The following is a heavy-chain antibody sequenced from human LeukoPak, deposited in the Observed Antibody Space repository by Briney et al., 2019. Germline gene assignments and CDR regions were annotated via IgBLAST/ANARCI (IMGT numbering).Heavy chain of an antibody. J-gene: IGHJ4*02. Sequence: PGRSLRLSCAASGFTFSSYAMHWVRQAPGKGLEWVAFIRYDGSNKYYADSVKGRFTISRDNSKNTLYLQMNSLRAEDTAVYYCAKDKSRDGYNLVWGQGTLVTVSS. CDR3: AKDKSRDGYNLV. V-gene: IGHV3-30*02. CDR1: GFTFSSYA. CDR2: IRYDGSNK. D-gene: IGHD5-24*01.